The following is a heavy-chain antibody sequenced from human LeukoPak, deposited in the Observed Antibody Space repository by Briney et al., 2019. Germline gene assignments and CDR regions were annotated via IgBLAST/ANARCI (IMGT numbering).Heavy chain of an antibody. CDR3: ARLRAVAKRIGPGYYYYMDV. V-gene: IGHV4-34*01. J-gene: IGHJ6*03. Sequence: GSLRLSCAASGFTFSDYYMSWIRQAPGKGLEWIGEINHSGSTNYNPSLKSRVTISVDTSKNQFSLKLSSVTAADTAVYYCARLRAVAKRIGPGYYYYMDVWGKGTTVTISS. CDR1: GFTFSDYY. D-gene: IGHD6-19*01. CDR2: INHSGST.